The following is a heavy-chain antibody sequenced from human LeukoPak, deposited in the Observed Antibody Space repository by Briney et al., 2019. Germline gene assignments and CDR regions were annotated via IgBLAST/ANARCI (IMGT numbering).Heavy chain of an antibody. CDR2: INPSGGST. V-gene: IGHV1-46*01. CDR3: ARDGVHTAQAIYAETFDY. CDR1: GYTFTSYY. Sequence: ASVKVSCKASGYTFTSYYMHWVRQAPGQGLEWMGIINPSGGSTSYAQKFQGRVTMTRDTSTSTVYMELSSLRSEDTAVYYCARDGVHTAQAIYAETFDYWGQGTLVTVSS. D-gene: IGHD4-17*01. J-gene: IGHJ4*02.